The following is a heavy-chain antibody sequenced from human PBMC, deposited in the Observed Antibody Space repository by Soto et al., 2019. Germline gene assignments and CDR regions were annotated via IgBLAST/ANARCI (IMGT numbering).Heavy chain of an antibody. CDR2: IYYSGST. CDR1: GGSISSYY. CDR3: AGGEGYCSGGSCYQYNWFDP. V-gene: IGHV4-59*08. Sequence: SETLSLTCTVSGGSISSYYWSWIRQPPGKGLEWIGYIYYSGSTNYNPSLKSRVTISVDTSKNQFSLKLSSVTAADTAVYYCAGGEGYCSGGSCYQYNWFDPWGQGTLVTVSS. J-gene: IGHJ5*02. D-gene: IGHD2-15*01.